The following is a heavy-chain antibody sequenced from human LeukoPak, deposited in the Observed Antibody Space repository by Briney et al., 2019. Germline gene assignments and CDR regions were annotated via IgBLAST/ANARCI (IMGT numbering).Heavy chain of an antibody. CDR3: ARYGIQGCNTNCYKSFYYYGMDV. Sequence: GESLKISCQGSGYNFMYYWIGWVRQMPGKGPEWMGFIFPHDSNPMYSPSFHGHVTISVDKSISTAFVQWNSLKASDTAIYYCARYGIQGCNTNCYKSFYYYGMDVWGQGTTVTLSS. D-gene: IGHD2-21*01. V-gene: IGHV5-51*01. CDR1: GYNFMYYW. CDR2: IFPHDSNP. J-gene: IGHJ6*02.